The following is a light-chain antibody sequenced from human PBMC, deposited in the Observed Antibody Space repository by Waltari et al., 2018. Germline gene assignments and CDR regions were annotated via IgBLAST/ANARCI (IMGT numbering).Light chain of an antibody. V-gene: IGLV2-23*02. CDR2: EVT. CDR3: CSYVGLGIYV. Sequence: QSGLTQPASVSGSPGQSITISCTGTSSDFGNYNLVSWYQQYAGKAPKLMVYEVTKRASGVSDRFSGSKSGNTASLTISGLQSEDEADYYCCSYVGLGIYVFGTGTKVTVL. CDR1: SSDFGNYNL. J-gene: IGLJ1*01.